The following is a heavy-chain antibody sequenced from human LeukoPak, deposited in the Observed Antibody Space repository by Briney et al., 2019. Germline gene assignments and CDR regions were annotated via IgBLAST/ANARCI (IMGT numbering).Heavy chain of an antibody. Sequence: ASVKVSCKASGYTFTSYGISWVRQAPGQGLEWMGRISAYNGNTNYAQKLQGRVTMTTDTSTSTAYMELRSLRSDDTAVYYCARGKVVVRGVSWESWFDPWGQGTLVTVSS. CDR2: ISAYNGNT. CDR3: ARGKVVVRGVSWESWFDP. D-gene: IGHD3-10*01. CDR1: GYTFTSYG. V-gene: IGHV1-18*01. J-gene: IGHJ5*02.